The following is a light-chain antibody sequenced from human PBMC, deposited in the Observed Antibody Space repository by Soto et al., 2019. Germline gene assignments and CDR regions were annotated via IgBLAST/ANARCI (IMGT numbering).Light chain of an antibody. J-gene: IGKJ1*01. CDR1: QGIDTN. CDR3: QRYSYWWT. Sequence: EIVMTQSPATLSVSPGETVTLTCRASQGIDTNLAWYPQKPGQAPRLLIHSAAARATGVPDRFAAGGRGTEFTLAISNLQPEDAALYVCQRYSYWWTFGQGTKVDIK. V-gene: IGKV3-15*01. CDR2: SAA.